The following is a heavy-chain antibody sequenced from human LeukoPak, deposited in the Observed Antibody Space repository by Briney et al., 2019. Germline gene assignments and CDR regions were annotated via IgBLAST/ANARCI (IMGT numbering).Heavy chain of an antibody. D-gene: IGHD1-26*01. CDR1: GFTFSSYG. Sequence: GGSLRLSCAASGFTFSSYGMPWVRQAPGKGLEWVAVIWYDGSNKYYADSVKGRFTISRDNSKNTLYLQMNSLRAEDTAVYYCARDSYYEAFDIWGQGTMVTVSS. CDR2: IWYDGSNK. J-gene: IGHJ3*02. V-gene: IGHV3-33*01. CDR3: ARDSYYEAFDI.